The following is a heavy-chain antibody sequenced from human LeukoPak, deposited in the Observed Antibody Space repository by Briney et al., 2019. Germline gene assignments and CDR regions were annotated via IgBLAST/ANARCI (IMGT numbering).Heavy chain of an antibody. CDR2: IYTSGGN. Sequence: PSETLSLTCTVCGGFFSSFDWRWIRQPAGKGLEWIGRIYTSGGNNYNPSRKIRVTISVDKTKNQFPLKLSSVTAADTAVYYCARDRRLIGNFDYWGQGTLVTVSS. D-gene: IGHD1-20*01. J-gene: IGHJ4*02. CDR3: ARDRRLIGNFDY. V-gene: IGHV4-4*07. CDR1: GGFFSSFD.